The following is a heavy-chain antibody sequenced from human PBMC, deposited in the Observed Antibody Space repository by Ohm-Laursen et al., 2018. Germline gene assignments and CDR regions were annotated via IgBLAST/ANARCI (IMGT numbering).Heavy chain of an antibody. V-gene: IGHV3-11*01. CDR3: ARADGSVWYSDFDY. CDR2: ISNSGSNI. CDR1: GFTFSDYY. D-gene: IGHD6-19*01. J-gene: IGHJ4*02. Sequence: SLRLSCAASGFTFSDYYMSWIRQAPGKGLEWVSYISNSGSNINYADSVKGRFTISRDNTKNSLYLEMNSLRAEDTAVYYCARADGSVWYSDFDYWGQGTLVTVSS.